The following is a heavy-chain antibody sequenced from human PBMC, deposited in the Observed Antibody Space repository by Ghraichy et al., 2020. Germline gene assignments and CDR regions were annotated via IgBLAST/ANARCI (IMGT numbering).Heavy chain of an antibody. Sequence: GSPRLSCAASGFTFSSYGMHWVRQAPGKGLEWVAFIRYDGSNKYYADSVKGRFTISRDNSKNTLYLQMNSLRAEDTAVYYCAIAAAPGYYYYYGMDVWGQGTTVTVSS. CDR2: IRYDGSNK. V-gene: IGHV3-30*02. D-gene: IGHD6-13*01. J-gene: IGHJ6*02. CDR1: GFTFSSYG. CDR3: AIAAAPGYYYYYGMDV.